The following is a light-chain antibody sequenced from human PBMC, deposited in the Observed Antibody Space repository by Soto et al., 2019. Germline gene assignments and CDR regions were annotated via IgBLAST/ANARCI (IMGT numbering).Light chain of an antibody. V-gene: IGKV3-20*01. CDR1: QTVSSSY. Sequence: ETVLTQSPGTLSLSPGERATLSCRASQTVSSSYLAWYQQKPGQAPRLLIYGASSRATGIPDRFSGSGSGTDFTLTISRLEPEDFAVYYCQQYCQQYGSSPLSWTFGQGTRVEIK. CDR2: GAS. CDR3: QQYCQQYGSSPLSWT. J-gene: IGKJ1*01.